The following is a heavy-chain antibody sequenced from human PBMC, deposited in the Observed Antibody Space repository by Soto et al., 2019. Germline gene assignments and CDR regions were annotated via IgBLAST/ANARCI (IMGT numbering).Heavy chain of an antibody. CDR1: GGSISGYY. CDR2: IFYSGST. J-gene: IGHJ4*02. Sequence: SETLSLTCTVSGGSISGYYWSWIRQPPGKGLEWIGYIFYSGSTNYNPSLKSRVTISVDTSKNQFSLKLSSVAAADTAVYYCAKEEVSHIDHWGQGTLVTVSS. CDR3: AKEEVSHIDH. V-gene: IGHV4-59*12.